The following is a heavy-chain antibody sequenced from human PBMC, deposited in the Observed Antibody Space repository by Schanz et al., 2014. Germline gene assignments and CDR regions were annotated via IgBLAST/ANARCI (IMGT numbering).Heavy chain of an antibody. Sequence: EVHLVESGGGLVQPGGSLRLSCAASGFAVDNYYMSCVRQAPGRGLEWVSIIFTDGRTYYADSVKGRFTISRDSSKNTLFLQMNSLRTEDTAVYYCARLDPYCRSGTCSRAFDFWGQGTLVTVSS. CDR3: ARLDPYCRSGTCSRAFDF. V-gene: IGHV3-66*02. CDR2: IFTDGRT. J-gene: IGHJ4*02. D-gene: IGHD2-15*01. CDR1: GFAVDNYY.